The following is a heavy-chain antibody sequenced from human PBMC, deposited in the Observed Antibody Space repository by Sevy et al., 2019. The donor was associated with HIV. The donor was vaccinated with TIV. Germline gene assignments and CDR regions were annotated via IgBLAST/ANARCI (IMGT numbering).Heavy chain of an antibody. CDR2: VYYTGGT. CDR1: GGSINSDH. Sequence: SENLSLTCTVSGGSINSDHWNWIRQPPGKGLEWFGYVYYTGGTNYNPSLKNRVTISVDRTKNHFSLNLTSVTAADTAVYYCARRNDFDIWGQGTMVTVS. CDR3: ARRNDFDI. V-gene: IGHV4-59*08. J-gene: IGHJ3*02.